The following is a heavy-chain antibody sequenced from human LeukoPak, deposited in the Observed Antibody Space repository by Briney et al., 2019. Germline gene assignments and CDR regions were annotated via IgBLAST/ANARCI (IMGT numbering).Heavy chain of an antibody. Sequence: PGGSLRLSCAASGFTFSDYYMSWIRQAPGKGLEWVSYISSSGSTTYYVDSVKGRFTISRDNAKNSLYLQMNSLRAEDTAVYYCASNIVVVPAAIDYWGRGTLVTVSS. J-gene: IGHJ4*02. D-gene: IGHD2-2*01. CDR3: ASNIVVVPAAIDY. CDR1: GFTFSDYY. CDR2: ISSSGSTT. V-gene: IGHV3-11*01.